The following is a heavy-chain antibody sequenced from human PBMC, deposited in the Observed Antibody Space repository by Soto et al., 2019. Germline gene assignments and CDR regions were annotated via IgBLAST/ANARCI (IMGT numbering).Heavy chain of an antibody. CDR3: ATDTDCSSPSGLSRRYDMDV. Sequence: EVQLVESGGGLVKPGGSLRLSCAASGFTFSNAWMSWVRQAPGKGLEWVGRIKSKTDGGTTDYAAPVKGRFTISRDDSKNTLYPQMNSLKTEDTAVYYFATDTDCSSPSGLSRRYDMDVWGKGTTVTVSS. D-gene: IGHD2-2*01. CDR2: IKSKTDGGTT. CDR1: GFTFSNAW. V-gene: IGHV3-15*01. J-gene: IGHJ6*03.